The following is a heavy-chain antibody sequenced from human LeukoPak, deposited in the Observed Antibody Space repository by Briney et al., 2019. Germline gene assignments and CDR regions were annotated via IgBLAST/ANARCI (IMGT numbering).Heavy chain of an antibody. J-gene: IGHJ3*02. CDR1: GGSISSYY. V-gene: IGHV4-4*07. Sequence: LETLSLTCTASGGSISSYYWSWIRQPAGKGLEWIGRIYTSGSTNYNPSLKSRVTMSVDTSKNQFSLKLSSVTAADTAVYYCARTWLYCSSTSCYEPAFDIWGQGTMVTVSS. D-gene: IGHD2-2*01. CDR2: IYTSGST. CDR3: ARTWLYCSSTSCYEPAFDI.